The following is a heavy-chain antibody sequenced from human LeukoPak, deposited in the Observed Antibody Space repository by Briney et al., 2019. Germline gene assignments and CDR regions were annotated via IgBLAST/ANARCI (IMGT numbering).Heavy chain of an antibody. Sequence: GGSLRPSCAASGFTFSSYSMLWVRQAPGKGLEWVSYISSSSTTIYYADSVKGRFTISRDNAKNSLYLQMNTLRAEDTAVYYCARGDPGDYWGQGTLVTVSS. CDR2: ISSSSTTI. CDR3: ARGDPGDY. J-gene: IGHJ4*02. D-gene: IGHD2-21*02. CDR1: GFTFSSYS. V-gene: IGHV3-48*01.